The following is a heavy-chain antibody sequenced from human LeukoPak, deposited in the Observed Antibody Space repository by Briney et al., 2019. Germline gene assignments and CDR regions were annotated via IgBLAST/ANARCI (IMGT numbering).Heavy chain of an antibody. J-gene: IGHJ4*02. CDR3: ARLPTVTFFDY. CDR2: INYSGST. Sequence: SETLSLTCTGSGFSISSCNSNWGWLGQPPGKGLDWIGSINYSGSTYYDPSMESLATISVNTTKKQFLLRLSSVTAADPAVYYCARLPTVTFFDYWGQGTLVTVSS. CDR1: GFSISSCNSN. D-gene: IGHD4-17*01. V-gene: IGHV4-39*01.